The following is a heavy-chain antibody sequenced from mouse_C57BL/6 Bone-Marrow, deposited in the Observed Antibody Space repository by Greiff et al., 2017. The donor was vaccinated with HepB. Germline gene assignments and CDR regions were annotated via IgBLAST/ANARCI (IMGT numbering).Heavy chain of an antibody. CDR3: ARGGVKGWFAY. V-gene: IGHV5-16*01. J-gene: IGHJ3*01. CDR1: GFTFSDYY. CDR2: INYDGSST. Sequence: DVKLVESEGGLVQPGRSMKLSCTASGFTFSDYYMAWVRQVPEKGLEWVANINYDGSSTYYLDSLKSRFIISRDNAKNILYLQMSSLKSEDTATYYCARGGVKGWFAYWGQGTLVTVSA. D-gene: IGHD2-2*01.